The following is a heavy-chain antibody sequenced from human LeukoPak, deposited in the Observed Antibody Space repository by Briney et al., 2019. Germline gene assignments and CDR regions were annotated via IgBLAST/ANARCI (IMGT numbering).Heavy chain of an antibody. Sequence: EASVKVSCKAFGYTFTGYCMHWVRQAPGQGLEWMGWINPNSGGTNYAQKFQGRVTMTRDTSISTAYMELSRLRSDDAAVYYCARGYSYGYQPPLGYWGQGTLVTVSS. CDR2: INPNSGGT. D-gene: IGHD5-18*01. V-gene: IGHV1-2*02. J-gene: IGHJ4*02. CDR1: GYTFTGYC. CDR3: ARGYSYGYQPPLGY.